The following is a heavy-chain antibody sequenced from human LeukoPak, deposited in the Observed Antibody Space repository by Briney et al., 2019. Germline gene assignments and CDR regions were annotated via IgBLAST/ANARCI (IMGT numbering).Heavy chain of an antibody. D-gene: IGHD2-21*02. Sequence: ASVKVSCKASGCTFISYFLHWVRQAPGQGLEWMGIINPSGGSTRYAQKFQGRVTMTRDTSTSTVYMELSSLRSEDTAAYYCARSGGDAIRPFDYWGQGTLVTVSS. CDR1: GCTFISYF. CDR3: ARSGGDAIRPFDY. CDR2: INPSGGST. V-gene: IGHV1-46*01. J-gene: IGHJ4*02.